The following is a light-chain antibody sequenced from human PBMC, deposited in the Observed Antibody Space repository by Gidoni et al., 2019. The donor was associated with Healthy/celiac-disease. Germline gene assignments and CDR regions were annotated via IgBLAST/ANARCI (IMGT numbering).Light chain of an antibody. V-gene: IGKV1-12*01. CDR3: QQASSVPLT. CDR1: QDSSSW. J-gene: IGKJ5*01. Sequence: IPIPPSPPSVSASVGDRVIITFRASQDSSSWLAWYQQTPGKAPKLLIYAPSSLQSGVPSRFSGSGSGTEFTLTITSLQPEDFATYYCQQASSVPLTFGQGTRLEIK. CDR2: APS.